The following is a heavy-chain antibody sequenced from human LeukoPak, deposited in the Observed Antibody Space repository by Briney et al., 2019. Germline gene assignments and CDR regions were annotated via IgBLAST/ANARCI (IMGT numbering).Heavy chain of an antibody. CDR1: GYTFIFYY. J-gene: IGHJ3*02. CDR2: INPNSGGT. Sequence: GASVTVSFKASGYTFIFYYMHWVRQAPGQGLEWMGWINPNSGGTNYAQKFQGRVTMTRDTSISTAYMELSRLTSDDTAVYFCARGMNWGSLHDAFDIWGQGTMVTVSS. D-gene: IGHD7-27*01. CDR3: ARGMNWGSLHDAFDI. V-gene: IGHV1-2*02.